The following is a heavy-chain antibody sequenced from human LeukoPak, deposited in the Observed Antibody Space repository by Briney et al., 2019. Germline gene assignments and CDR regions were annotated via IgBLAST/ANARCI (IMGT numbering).Heavy chain of an antibody. CDR1: GFTFSSYS. D-gene: IGHD6-19*01. J-gene: IGHJ6*02. CDR2: ISSSSGTI. CDR3: ARDQPSGWYYYYYYGMDV. V-gene: IGHV3-48*01. Sequence: GGSLRLSCAASGFTFSSYSMNWVRQAPGKGLEWVSYISSSSGTIYYADSVKGRFTISRDNAKNSLYLQMNSLRAEDTAVYYCARDQPSGWYYYYYYGMDVWGQGTTVTVSS.